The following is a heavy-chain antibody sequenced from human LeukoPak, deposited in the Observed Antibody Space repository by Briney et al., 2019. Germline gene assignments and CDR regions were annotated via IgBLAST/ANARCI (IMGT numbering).Heavy chain of an antibody. J-gene: IGHJ4*02. CDR2: ISGSGSST. Sequence: PGGSLRLSCAASGFIFSSYAMSWVRQAPGKGLEWVSVISGSGSSTNYADSVKGRFTISRDNSKNTLYLQMNSLRAEEMAVYYCAKVGTWRWLTSYYFDYWGQGTLVTVSS. CDR1: GFIFSSYA. V-gene: IGHV3-23*01. CDR3: AKVGTWRWLTSYYFDY. D-gene: IGHD6-19*01.